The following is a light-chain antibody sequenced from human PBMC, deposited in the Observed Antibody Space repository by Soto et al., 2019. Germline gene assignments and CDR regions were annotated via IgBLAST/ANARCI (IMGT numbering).Light chain of an antibody. CDR3: QQYNNWPPVT. Sequence: EIVMTQSPATLSVSPGERATLSCRASQSVSSNLAWYQQKPDKNPRLLIYGASTRATGIPARFSGSGSGTEFTLTISSLQSEDFAVYYCQQYNNWPPVTFGQGTKVDIK. CDR1: QSVSSN. J-gene: IGKJ1*01. CDR2: GAS. V-gene: IGKV3-15*01.